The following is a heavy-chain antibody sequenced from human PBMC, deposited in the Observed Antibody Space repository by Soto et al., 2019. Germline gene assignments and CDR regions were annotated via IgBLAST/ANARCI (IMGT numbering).Heavy chain of an antibody. Sequence: GGSLRLSCAASGFTFDDYAMHWVRQAPGKGLEWVSGISWNSGSIGYADSVKGRFTISRDNAKNSLYLQMNSLRAEDTALYYCAKDRGSSSSVKDYYYYYGMDVWGQGTTVTVSS. CDR1: GFTFDDYA. CDR2: ISWNSGSI. V-gene: IGHV3-9*01. CDR3: AKDRGSSSSVKDYYYYYGMDV. J-gene: IGHJ6*02. D-gene: IGHD6-6*01.